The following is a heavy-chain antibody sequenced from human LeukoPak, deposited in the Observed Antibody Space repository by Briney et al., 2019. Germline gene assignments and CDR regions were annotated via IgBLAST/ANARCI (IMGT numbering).Heavy chain of an antibody. J-gene: IGHJ6*03. Sequence: PSGTLSLTCAVYGGSFSGYYWSWIRQPPGKGLEWIGEINHSGSTNYNPSLKSRVTISVDTSKNQFSLKLSSVTAADTAVYYCARGHIAARLGGYYYYYYYMDVWGKGTTVTVSS. CDR3: ARGHIAARLGGYYYYYYYMDV. CDR1: GGSFSGYY. D-gene: IGHD6-6*01. CDR2: INHSGST. V-gene: IGHV4-34*01.